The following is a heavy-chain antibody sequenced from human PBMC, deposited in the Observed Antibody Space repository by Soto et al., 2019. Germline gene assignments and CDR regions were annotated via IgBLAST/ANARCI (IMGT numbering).Heavy chain of an antibody. V-gene: IGHV1-2*02. Sequence: QVQLVQSGAEVKKPGASVKVSCKASGYTFTGYYMHWVRQAPGQGLEWMGWINPNSGGTNYAQKFQGRVTMTRDMSISTAYMELSRLRSDDTAVYYCAREETGKSPYYYYGMDVWGQGTTVTVSS. J-gene: IGHJ6*02. CDR2: INPNSGGT. CDR3: AREETGKSPYYYYGMDV. CDR1: GYTFTGYY.